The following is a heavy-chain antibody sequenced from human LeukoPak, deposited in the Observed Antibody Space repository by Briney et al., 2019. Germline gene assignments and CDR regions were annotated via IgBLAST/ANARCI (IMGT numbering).Heavy chain of an antibody. CDR3: ARSRGGGNSEVGYYFDY. D-gene: IGHD4-23*01. CDR1: GYTFTSYA. J-gene: IGHJ4*02. V-gene: IGHV1-3*01. Sequence: EASVKVSCKASGYTFTSYAMHWVRQAPGQRLEWMGWINAGNGNTKYSQKFQGRVTITRDTSASTAYMELSSLRSEDTAVYYCARSRGGGNSEVGYYFDYWGQGTLVTVSS. CDR2: INAGNGNT.